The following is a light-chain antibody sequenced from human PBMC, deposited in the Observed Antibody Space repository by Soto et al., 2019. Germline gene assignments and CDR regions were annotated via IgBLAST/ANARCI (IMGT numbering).Light chain of an antibody. CDR1: QSIRSW. J-gene: IGKJ4*02. Sequence: DIQMTQSPSILSASVRDRVTITCRASQSIRSWLAWYQQKPGKAPKLLIYDAYSLESGVPSRFSGRSSGTEFTLTIVGLHTEDCATYYCQQYQSYSPLTFGGGTKVEIK. V-gene: IGKV1-5*01. CDR3: QQYQSYSPLT. CDR2: DAY.